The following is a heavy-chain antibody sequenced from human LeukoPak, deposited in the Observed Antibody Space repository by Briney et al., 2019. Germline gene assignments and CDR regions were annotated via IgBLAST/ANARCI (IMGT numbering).Heavy chain of an antibody. CDR1: GYTFTSYY. CDR3: ARSAWGVVVPAAMNYFDY. D-gene: IGHD2-2*01. J-gene: IGHJ4*02. Sequence: ASVKGSCKAPGYTFTSYYMHWVRQAPGQGLEWMGIINPSGGSTGNAQKFQGRVTMTRDTSTSTVYMELSSLRSEDTAVYYCARSAWGVVVPAAMNYFDYWGQGTLVTVSS. V-gene: IGHV1-46*01. CDR2: INPSGGST.